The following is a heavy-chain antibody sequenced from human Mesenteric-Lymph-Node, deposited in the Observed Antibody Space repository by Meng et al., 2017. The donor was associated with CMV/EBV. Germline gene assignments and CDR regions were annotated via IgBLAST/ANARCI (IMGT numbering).Heavy chain of an antibody. CDR2: ISRSGANT. J-gene: IGHJ5*02. Sequence: GESLKISCAASGFTFSSYAVSWVRQAPGKGLEWVSTISRSGANTYYADSLKGRFTISRDNSKNTLYLQMNSLRAGDTAVYYCAKRQTASSSWGSLWFDPWGQGTMVTVSS. CDR1: GFTFSSYA. CDR3: AKRQTASSSWGSLWFDP. D-gene: IGHD6-6*01. V-gene: IGHV3-23*01.